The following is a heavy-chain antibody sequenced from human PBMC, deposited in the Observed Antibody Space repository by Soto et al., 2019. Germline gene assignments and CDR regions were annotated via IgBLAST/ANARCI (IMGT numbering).Heavy chain of an antibody. D-gene: IGHD5-18*01. V-gene: IGHV4-61*01. CDR1: GGSVSSGSYY. J-gene: IGHJ5*02. CDR3: ARNVDTAMVNWFDP. CDR2: IYYSGST. Sequence: PSETLSLTCTVSGGSVSSGSYYWSWIRQPPGKGLEWIGYIYYSGSTNYNPSLKSRVTISVDTSKNQFSLKLSSVTAADTAVYYCARNVDTAMVNWFDPWGQGTLVTVSS.